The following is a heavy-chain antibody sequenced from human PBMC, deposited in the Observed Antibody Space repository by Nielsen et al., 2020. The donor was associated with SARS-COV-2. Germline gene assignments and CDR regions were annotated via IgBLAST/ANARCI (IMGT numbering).Heavy chain of an antibody. J-gene: IGHJ6*03. V-gene: IGHV3-30*18. CDR3: AKGGVRGDGFYLHMDV. D-gene: IGHD5-24*01. Sequence: GESLKISCAASGFTVSSNYMSWVRQAPGKGLEWVAVISYDGSNKYYADSVKGRFTISRDNSKNTLYLQMNSLRAEDTAVYYCAKGGVRGDGFYLHMDVWGKGTTVTVSS. CDR1: GFTVSSNY. CDR2: ISYDGSNK.